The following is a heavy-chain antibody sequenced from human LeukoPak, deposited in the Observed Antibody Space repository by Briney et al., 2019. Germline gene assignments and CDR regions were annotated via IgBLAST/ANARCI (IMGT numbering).Heavy chain of an antibody. CDR2: ISTYNGNT. J-gene: IGHJ4*02. CDR3: ARGDFSSWFDY. Sequence: ASVKVSCKASGYTFTSHGISWVRQAPGQGLEWMGWISTYNGNTNYAQKLQGRVSMTTDTSTSTAYMDLRSLRSDDTAVYYCARGDFSSWFDYWGQGTLVTVSS. V-gene: IGHV1-18*01. D-gene: IGHD6-13*01. CDR1: GYTFTSHG.